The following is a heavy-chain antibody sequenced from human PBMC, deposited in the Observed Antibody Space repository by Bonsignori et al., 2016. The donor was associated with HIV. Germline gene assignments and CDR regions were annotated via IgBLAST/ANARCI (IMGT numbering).Heavy chain of an antibody. CDR3: ARDQGPIYDILTGYYPYYFDY. Sequence: SETLSLTCTVSGGSISSYYWSWIRQPAGKGLEWIGRIYTSGSTNYNPSLKSRVTMSVDTSKNQFSLKLSSVTAADTAVYYCARDQGPIYDILTGYYPYYFDYWGQGNPGHRLL. D-gene: IGHD3-9*01. J-gene: IGHJ4*02. CDR1: GGSISSYY. CDR2: IYTSGST. V-gene: IGHV4-4*07.